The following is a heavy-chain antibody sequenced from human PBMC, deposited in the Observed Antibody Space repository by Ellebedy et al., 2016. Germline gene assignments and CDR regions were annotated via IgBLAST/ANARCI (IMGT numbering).Heavy chain of an antibody. D-gene: IGHD2-2*01. Sequence: GGSLRLSXATSGFTFDSYVMGWVRQAPGMGLEWVSSVTNNGDNIYYADSVKGRFTISRDNSNNTLYLQMNSLRAEDTAVYYCAKVVAPVARPYYFDYWGQGTLVTVS. V-gene: IGHV3-23*01. CDR1: GFTFDSYV. CDR3: AKVVAPVARPYYFDY. J-gene: IGHJ4*02. CDR2: VTNNGDNI.